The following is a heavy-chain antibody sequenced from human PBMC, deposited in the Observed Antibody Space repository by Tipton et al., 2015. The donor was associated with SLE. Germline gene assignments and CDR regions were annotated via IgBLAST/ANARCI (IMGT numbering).Heavy chain of an antibody. CDR2: IYYSGST. D-gene: IGHD4-17*01. V-gene: IGHV4-39*07. CDR1: GGSISSSSYY. Sequence: TLSLTCTVSGGSISSSSYYWGWIRQPPGKGLEWIGSIYYSGSTYYNPSLKSRVTISVDTSKNQFSLKLSSVTAADTAVYYCARGDYGDYMDAFDIWGQGTMVTVSS. CDR3: ARGDYGDYMDAFDI. J-gene: IGHJ3*02.